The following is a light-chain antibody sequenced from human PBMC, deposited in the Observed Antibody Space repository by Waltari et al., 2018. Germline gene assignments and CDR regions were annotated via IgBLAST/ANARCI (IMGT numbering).Light chain of an antibody. CDR2: DNH. CDR1: SSNVGAGYD. V-gene: IGLV1-40*01. CDR3: QSYDSSLIAWV. Sequence: QSVLTQPPSVSGSPGQRVTISCTGRSSNVGAGYDVHWYQQLPGAAPKFLISDNHSRPSGVPSRSSPSKSGTPASLAITGLQAEDEADYYCQSYDSSLIAWVFGGGTKLTVL. J-gene: IGLJ3*02.